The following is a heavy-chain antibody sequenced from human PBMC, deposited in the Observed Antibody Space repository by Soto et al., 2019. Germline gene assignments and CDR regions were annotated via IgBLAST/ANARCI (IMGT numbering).Heavy chain of an antibody. Sequence: SETLSLTCTVSGGSISSSSYYWGWIRQPPGKGLEWIGSIYYSGSTYYSPSLKSRVTISVDTSKNQFSLKLSSVTAADTAVYSCARRQSWFGELADYWGRGTLVTV. V-gene: IGHV4-39*01. J-gene: IGHJ4*02. D-gene: IGHD3-10*01. CDR3: ARRQSWFGELADY. CDR2: IYYSGST. CDR1: GGSISSSSYY.